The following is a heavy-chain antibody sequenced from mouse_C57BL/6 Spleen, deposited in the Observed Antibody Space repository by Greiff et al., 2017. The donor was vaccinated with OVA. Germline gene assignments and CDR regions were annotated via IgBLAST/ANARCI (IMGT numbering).Heavy chain of an antibody. J-gene: IGHJ3*01. CDR3: ARSKTAQATGFAY. CDR1: GYTFTSYW. D-gene: IGHD3-2*02. V-gene: IGHV1-50*01. CDR2: IDPSDSYT. Sequence: QVQLQQPGAELVKPGASVKLSCKASGYTFTSYWMQWVKQRPGQGLEWIGEIDPSDSYTNYNQKFKGKATLTVDTSSSTAYMQLSSLTSEDSAVYYCARSKTAQATGFAYWGQGTLVTVSA.